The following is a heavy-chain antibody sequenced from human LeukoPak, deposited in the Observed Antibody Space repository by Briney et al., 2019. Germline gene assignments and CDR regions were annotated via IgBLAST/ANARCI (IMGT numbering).Heavy chain of an antibody. Sequence: QPGGSLRLSCAASGFTFSSYGMHWVRQAPGKGLEWVAVIWYDGSNKYYADPVKGRFTISRDNAKNSLYLQMNSLRAEDTAVYYCASSMKGYYGSGSYYKATAAFDIWGQGTMVTVSS. CDR1: GFTFSSYG. V-gene: IGHV3-33*03. D-gene: IGHD3-10*01. CDR3: ASSMKGYYGSGSYYKATAAFDI. J-gene: IGHJ3*02. CDR2: IWYDGSNK.